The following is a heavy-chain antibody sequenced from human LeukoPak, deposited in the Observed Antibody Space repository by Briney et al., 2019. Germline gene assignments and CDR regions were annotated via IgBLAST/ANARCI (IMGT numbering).Heavy chain of an antibody. D-gene: IGHD3-10*01. V-gene: IGHV4-38-2*02. CDR2: INHSGST. CDR3: ARVTGYYYGSGSYSADY. CDR1: GYSISSGYY. J-gene: IGHJ4*02. Sequence: SETLSLTCTVSGYSISSGYYWGWIRQPPGKGLEWIGEINHSGSTTYNPSLKSRVTISVDASKNQFSLNMSSVTAADTAVYYCARVTGYYYGSGSYSADYWGQGTLVTVSS.